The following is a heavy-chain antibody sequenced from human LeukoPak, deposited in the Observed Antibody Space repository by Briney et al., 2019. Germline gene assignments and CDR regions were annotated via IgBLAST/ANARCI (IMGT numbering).Heavy chain of an antibody. Sequence: SETLSLTCTVSGASISSYYWSWIRQPPGKGLEWIGSIYYSGNTYYNPSLKSRVTTSVDTSKNQFSLNLSSVTAADTAVYYCARLRFSSGWNFDYWGQGTLVTVSS. J-gene: IGHJ4*02. CDR1: GASISSYY. CDR3: ARLRFSSGWNFDY. CDR2: IYYSGNT. V-gene: IGHV4-59*05. D-gene: IGHD6-19*01.